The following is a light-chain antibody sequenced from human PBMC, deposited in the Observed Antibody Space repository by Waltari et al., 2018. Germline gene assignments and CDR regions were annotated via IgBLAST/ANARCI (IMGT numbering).Light chain of an antibody. V-gene: IGKV3-15*01. J-gene: IGKJ1*01. CDR3: QQYNNWPPWT. CDR1: QSVSSN. CDR2: GAS. Sequence: EIVMTQSPATLSVSPGERATLSCRASQSVSSNLAGYQQKPGQAPRLLIYGASTRATGIPARFSGSGSGTDFTLTISSLQSEDCAVYYCQQYNNWPPWTFGQGTKVEIK.